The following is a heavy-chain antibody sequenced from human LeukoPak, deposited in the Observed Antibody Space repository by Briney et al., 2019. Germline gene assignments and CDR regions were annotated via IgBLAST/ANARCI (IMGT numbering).Heavy chain of an antibody. CDR3: AREGRIVGGTSAFDI. CDR1: GFTFSAYE. D-gene: IGHD1-26*01. J-gene: IGHJ3*02. V-gene: IGHV3-48*03. CDR2: ISSSGST. Sequence: GGSLRLSCAASGFTFSAYEMNWVRQAPGKGLEWVSYISSSGSTKYGDSVKGRFTISRDNAKNSLYLQMNSLRAEGTAVYYCAREGRIVGGTSAFDIWGQGTMVTVSS.